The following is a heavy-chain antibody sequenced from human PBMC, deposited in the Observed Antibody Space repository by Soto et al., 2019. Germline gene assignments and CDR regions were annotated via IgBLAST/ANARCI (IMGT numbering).Heavy chain of an antibody. J-gene: IGHJ6*02. Sequence: GGSLRLSCAASGFTFSSYAMHWVRQAPGKGLEWVAVISYDGSNKYYADSVKGRFTISRDNSKNTLCLQMNSLRAEDTAVYYCARGIIVRYSRTRQNRPNYGMDVWGQGTTVTVSS. CDR3: ARGIIVRYSRTRQNRPNYGMDV. CDR2: ISYDGSNK. CDR1: GFTFSSYA. D-gene: IGHD1-26*01. V-gene: IGHV3-30-3*01.